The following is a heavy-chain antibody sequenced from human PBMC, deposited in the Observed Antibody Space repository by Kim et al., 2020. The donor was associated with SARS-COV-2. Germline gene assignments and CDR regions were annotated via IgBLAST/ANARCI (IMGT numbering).Heavy chain of an antibody. V-gene: IGHV3-33*06. Sequence: GGSLRLSCAASGFTFSSYAMHWVRQAPGKGLEWVAVIWYDGSNKYYADSVKGRFTISRDNSKNTLYLQMNSLRAEDTAVYYCAKDPGYSSSWIPRFDYWGQGTLVTVSS. CDR1: GFTFSSYA. D-gene: IGHD6-13*01. J-gene: IGHJ4*02. CDR2: IWYDGSNK. CDR3: AKDPGYSSSWIPRFDY.